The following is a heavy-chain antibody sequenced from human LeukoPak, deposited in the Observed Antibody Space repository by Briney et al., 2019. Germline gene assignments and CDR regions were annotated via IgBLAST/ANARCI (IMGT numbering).Heavy chain of an antibody. V-gene: IGHV1-46*01. CDR2: INPSGGST. Sequence: ASVKVSFKASGYTFTHHYIHWVRQAPGQGLEWMGIINPSGGSTNYAQNFQGRVTLTRGTSTGTVYMELNSLRSEDTAVYFCARSPYTSGSLFYLDYWGQGALVTVSS. CDR1: GYTFTHHY. D-gene: IGHD1-1*01. CDR3: ARSPYTSGSLFYLDY. J-gene: IGHJ4*02.